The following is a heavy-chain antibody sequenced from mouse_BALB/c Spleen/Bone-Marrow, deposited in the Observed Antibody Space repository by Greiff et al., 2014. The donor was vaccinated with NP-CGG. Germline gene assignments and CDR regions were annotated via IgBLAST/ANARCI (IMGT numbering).Heavy chain of an antibody. Sequence: VQLQQPGPELVKPGASVKISCKASGYTFNDYNMHWVKQSHGKSLEWIGYIYPYNGGTGYNQKFKSKATLTVDNSSNTSYMALRMLTSEDSAVYYGASSYGNCYFDVWGAGTTVTVSS. D-gene: IGHD2-1*01. CDR3: ASSYGNCYFDV. V-gene: IGHV1S29*02. CDR2: IYPYNGGT. CDR1: GYTFNDYN. J-gene: IGHJ1*01.